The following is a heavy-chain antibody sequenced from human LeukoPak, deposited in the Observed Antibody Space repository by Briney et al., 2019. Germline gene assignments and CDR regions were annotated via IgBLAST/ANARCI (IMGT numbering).Heavy chain of an antibody. J-gene: IGHJ4*02. CDR3: ARGADGDYVPYYFDY. D-gene: IGHD4-17*01. V-gene: IGHV1-69*01. CDR1: GGTFNNYA. Sequence: SVKVSCKTSGGTFNNYAISWVRQAPGQGLEWMGGIIPIFGTANYAQKFQGRVTITADESTSTAYMELSSLGSEDTAVYYCARGADGDYVPYYFDYWGQGTLVTVSS. CDR2: IIPIFGTA.